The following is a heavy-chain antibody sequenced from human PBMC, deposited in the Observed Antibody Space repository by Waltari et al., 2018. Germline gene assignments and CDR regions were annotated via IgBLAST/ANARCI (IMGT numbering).Heavy chain of an antibody. Sequence: EVQLVESGGGLVKPGGSLRLSCAGSGSTFSSYSLNWVRQAPGKGLEWVSCISTSTKYIRYADAVKGRFTISRDNAKNSLYLQMNNLRAEDTAVYYCAPTAVTYDYWGQGILVTVSS. CDR2: ISTSTKYI. CDR3: APTAVTYDY. V-gene: IGHV3-21*01. CDR1: GSTFSSYS. J-gene: IGHJ4*02. D-gene: IGHD4-17*01.